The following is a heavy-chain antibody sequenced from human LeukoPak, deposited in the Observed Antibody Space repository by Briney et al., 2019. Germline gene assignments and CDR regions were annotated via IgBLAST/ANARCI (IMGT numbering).Heavy chain of an antibody. CDR3: AREGGYSHAFDY. J-gene: IGHJ4*02. V-gene: IGHV3-74*01. CDR2: INSDGSST. CDR1: GSTFSSYW. D-gene: IGHD3-22*01. Sequence: GESLKISCAASGSTFSSYWMYWVRQAPGKGLVWVSRINSDGSSTSHADSVKGRFTISRDNAKNTLYLQMNSLRAEDTAVYYCAREGGYSHAFDYWGQGTLVTVSS.